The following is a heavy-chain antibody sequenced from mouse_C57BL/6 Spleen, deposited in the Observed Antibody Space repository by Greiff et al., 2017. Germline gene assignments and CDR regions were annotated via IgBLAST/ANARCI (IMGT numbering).Heavy chain of an antibody. CDR1: GYTFTSYW. Sequence: QVQLQQSGTELVKPGASVKLSCKASGYTFTSYWMHWVKQRPGQGLEWIGNINPSNGGTNYNEKFKSKATLTVDKSSSTAYMQLSSLTSEDSAVYYCARSPSLRRYFDVWGTGTTVTVSS. CDR3: ARSPSLRRYFDV. D-gene: IGHD1-2*01. J-gene: IGHJ1*03. V-gene: IGHV1-53*01. CDR2: INPSNGGT.